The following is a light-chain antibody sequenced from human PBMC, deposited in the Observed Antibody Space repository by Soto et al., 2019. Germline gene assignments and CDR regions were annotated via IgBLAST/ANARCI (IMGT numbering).Light chain of an antibody. CDR1: QGLSSD. J-gene: IGKJ5*01. CDR2: AAS. CDR3: QQLNSYPFT. Sequence: DIQLTQSPSFLSASVGDRVTITCRASQGLSSDLAWYQQKPGKAPKLLIYAASTLQSGVQSRFSGSGSGTEFTLTISGLQTEDFATYYCQQLNSYPFTFGQGTRLEIK. V-gene: IGKV1-9*01.